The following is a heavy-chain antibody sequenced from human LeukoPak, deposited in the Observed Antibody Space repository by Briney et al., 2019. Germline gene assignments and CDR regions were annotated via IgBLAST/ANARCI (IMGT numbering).Heavy chain of an antibody. V-gene: IGHV4-59*01. CDR2: IYYSGST. J-gene: IGHJ6*02. CDR3: AVAGAPSYYYGMDV. Sequence: PSETLSITCTVSGGSISSYYWSWIRQPPGKGLEWIGYIYYSGSTNYNPSLKSRVTISVDTSKNQFSLKLTSVTAADTAVYYCAVAGAPSYYYGMDVWGQGTTVIVSS. CDR1: GGSISSYY. D-gene: IGHD6-19*01.